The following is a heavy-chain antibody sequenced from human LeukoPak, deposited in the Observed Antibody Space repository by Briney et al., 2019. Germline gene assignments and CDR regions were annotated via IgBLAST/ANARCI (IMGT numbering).Heavy chain of an antibody. Sequence: PSETLSLTCTVSGGSISSGSYYWSWIRQPAGKGLEWIGRIYTSGSTNYNPSLKSRVTISVDTSKNQFSLKLSSVTAADTAVYYCARDVTGDPGRFDPWGQGTLVTVSS. D-gene: IGHD1-14*01. CDR3: ARDVTGDPGRFDP. V-gene: IGHV4-61*02. J-gene: IGHJ5*02. CDR1: GGSISSGSYY. CDR2: IYTSGST.